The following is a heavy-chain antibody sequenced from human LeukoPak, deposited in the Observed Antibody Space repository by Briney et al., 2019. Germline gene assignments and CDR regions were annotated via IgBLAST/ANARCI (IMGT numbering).Heavy chain of an antibody. D-gene: IGHD2-2*02. CDR3: ARVIPVVPAAIESPWFDP. CDR2: IYYSGST. CDR1: GGSISSSSYY. V-gene: IGHV4-61*01. Sequence: SETLSLTCTVSGGSISSSSYYWSWIRQPPGKGLEWIGYIYYSGSTNYNPSLKSRVTISVDTSKNQFSLKLSSVTAADTAVYYCARVIPVVPAAIESPWFDPWGQGTLVTVSS. J-gene: IGHJ5*02.